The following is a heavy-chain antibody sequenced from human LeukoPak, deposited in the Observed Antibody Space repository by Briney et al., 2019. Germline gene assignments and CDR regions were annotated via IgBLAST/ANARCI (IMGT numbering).Heavy chain of an antibody. CDR2: IYYSGST. V-gene: IGHV4-59*01. CDR3: ARTSRGVTDY. Sequence: SETLSLTCTVSGGSISSYYWSWIRQPPGKGLEWIGYIYYSGSTNCNPSLKSRVTISVDTSKNQFSLKLSSVTAADTAVYYCARTSRGVTDYWGQGTLVTVSS. J-gene: IGHJ4*02. D-gene: IGHD3-10*01. CDR1: GGSISSYY.